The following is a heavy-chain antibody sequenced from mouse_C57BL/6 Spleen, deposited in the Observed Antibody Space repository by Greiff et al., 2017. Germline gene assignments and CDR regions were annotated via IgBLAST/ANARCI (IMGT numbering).Heavy chain of an antibody. Sequence: EVQGVESGGGLVQPGGSLSLSCAASGFTFTDYYMSWVRQPPGKALEWLGFIRNKANGYTTEYSASVKGRFTISRDNSQSILYLQMNALRAEDSATYYCARSNYCGSREWYFEGWGTGTTVTVSS. CDR1: GFTFTDYY. V-gene: IGHV7-3*01. D-gene: IGHD1-1*01. CDR2: IRNKANGYTT. J-gene: IGHJ1*03. CDR3: ARSNYCGSREWYFEG.